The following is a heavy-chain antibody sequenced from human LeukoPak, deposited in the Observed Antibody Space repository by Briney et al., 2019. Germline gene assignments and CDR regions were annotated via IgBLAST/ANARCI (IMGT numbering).Heavy chain of an antibody. J-gene: IGHJ4*02. V-gene: IGHV3-7*01. CDR1: GFTFSSYW. CDR3: ASDFTGYDDY. CDR2: IKEDGSEK. Sequence: PGGSLRLSCGASGFTFSSYWMSWVRQAPGKGLEWVANIKEDGSEKYYVDSVKGRFTISRDNAKNTLYLQMNSLGAEDTAVYYCASDFTGYDDYWGQGTLVSVSS. D-gene: IGHD3-9*01.